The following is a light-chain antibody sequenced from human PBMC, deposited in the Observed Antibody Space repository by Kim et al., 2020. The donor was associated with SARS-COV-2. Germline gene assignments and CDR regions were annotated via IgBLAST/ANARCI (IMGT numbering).Light chain of an antibody. CDR1: QSVSNNY. Sequence: EIVLTQSPGTLSLSPGDRATLSCRASQSVSNNYLAWYQKKPGQAPRLLIYVASSRAPGIPDRFSGSGSGTDFTLTIYGLEPEDFAVYYCQQYAASPRTFGQGTKVDIK. J-gene: IGKJ1*01. CDR2: VAS. V-gene: IGKV3-20*01. CDR3: QQYAASPRT.